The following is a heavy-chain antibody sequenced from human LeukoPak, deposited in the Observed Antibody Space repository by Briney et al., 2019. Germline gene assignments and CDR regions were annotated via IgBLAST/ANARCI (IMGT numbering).Heavy chain of an antibody. J-gene: IGHJ4*02. CDR3: ARASSGWSPFDY. V-gene: IGHV3-74*01. Sequence: GGSLRLSCAASGFTFSSYWMHWVRQAPGKGLVLVSRTNSDGSSTSYADSVKGRFTISRDNAKNTLYLQMNSLRAEDTAVYYCARASSGWSPFDYWGQGTLVTVSS. CDR1: GFTFSSYW. CDR2: TNSDGSST. D-gene: IGHD6-19*01.